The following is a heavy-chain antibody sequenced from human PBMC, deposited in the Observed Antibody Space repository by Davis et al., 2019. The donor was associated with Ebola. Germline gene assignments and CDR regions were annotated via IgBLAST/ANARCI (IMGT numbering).Heavy chain of an antibody. Sequence: PSETLSLTCAVYGGSFSGYYWSWIRQPPGKGLEWIGEIYHSGSTNYNPSLKSRVTISVDTSKNQFSLKLSSVTAADTAVYYCARGAGKDEEFTSYYDFWSWGQGTLVTVSS. D-gene: IGHD3-3*01. CDR3: ARGAGKDEEFTSYYDFWS. CDR2: IYHSGST. J-gene: IGHJ4*02. V-gene: IGHV4-34*01. CDR1: GGSFSGYY.